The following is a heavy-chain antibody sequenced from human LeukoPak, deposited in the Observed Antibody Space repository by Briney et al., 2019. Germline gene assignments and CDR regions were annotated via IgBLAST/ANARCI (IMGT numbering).Heavy chain of an antibody. J-gene: IGHJ4*02. V-gene: IGHV4-30-4*08. D-gene: IGHD3-10*01. CDR1: GGSISSGDYY. Sequence: PSETLSLTCTVSGGSISSGDYYWSWIRQPPGKGLEWIGYIYYSGSTYYNPSLKSRVTISVDTSKNQFSLKLSSVTAADTAVYYCAAYYYGSGSYYPRYWGQGTLVTVSS. CDR2: IYYSGST. CDR3: AAYYYGSGSYYPRY.